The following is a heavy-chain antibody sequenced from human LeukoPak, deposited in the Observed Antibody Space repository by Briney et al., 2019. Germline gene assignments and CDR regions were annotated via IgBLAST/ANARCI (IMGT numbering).Heavy chain of an antibody. CDR1: GGSISSGDYY. CDR3: ARTIVGATGYFDY. Sequence: SETLSLTCTVSGGSISSGDYYWSWIRQPPGKGLEWIGYIYYSGSTYYNPSLKSRVTISVDTSKNQFSLKLSSVTAADTAMYYCARTIVGATGYFDYWGQGTLVTVSS. V-gene: IGHV4-30-4*08. CDR2: IYYSGST. D-gene: IGHD1-26*01. J-gene: IGHJ4*02.